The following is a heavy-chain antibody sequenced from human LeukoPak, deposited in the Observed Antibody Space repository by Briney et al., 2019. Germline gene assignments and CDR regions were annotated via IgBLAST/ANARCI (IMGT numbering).Heavy chain of an antibody. D-gene: IGHD3-10*01. J-gene: IGHJ4*02. Sequence: PGGSLRLSCAASGFTFSSYEMNWVRQAPGKGLKWVSYISSSGSTIYYADSVKGRFTISRDNAKNSLYLQMNSLRAEDTAVYYCARLNYGSGSYDYWGQGTLVTVSS. CDR2: ISSSGSTI. CDR1: GFTFSSYE. V-gene: IGHV3-48*03. CDR3: ARLNYGSGSYDY.